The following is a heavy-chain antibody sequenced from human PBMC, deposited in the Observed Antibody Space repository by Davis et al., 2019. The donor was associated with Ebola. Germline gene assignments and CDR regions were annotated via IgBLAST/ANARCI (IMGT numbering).Heavy chain of an antibody. J-gene: IGHJ4*01. V-gene: IGHV4-39*07. CDR1: GGSISSSSYY. CDR3: ARGWGSVIGTNNYFDY. Sequence: PSETLSLTCTVSGGSISSSSYYWGWIRQPPGKGLEWIGEINHSGSTNYNPSLKSRVTISVDKSKNQFSLKLSSVTAADTAVYYCARGWGSVIGTNNYFDYWGHGILVTVSS. D-gene: IGHD1-7*01. CDR2: INHSGST.